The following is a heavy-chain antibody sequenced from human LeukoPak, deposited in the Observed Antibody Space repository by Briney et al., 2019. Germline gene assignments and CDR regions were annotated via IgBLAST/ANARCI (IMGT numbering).Heavy chain of an antibody. CDR1: GFTFSRHG. J-gene: IGHJ4*02. V-gene: IGHV3-30*03. CDR3: ARDRAWNYFDY. Sequence: GGSLRLSCAPSGFTFSRHGMPWVRQAPGKGLEWVAIISNDGSRKYYAHSVEGRFTISRDNSKNTLYPQMDSLRAEDTAVYYCARDRAWNYFDYWGQGTLVTVSS. D-gene: IGHD3-3*01. CDR2: ISNDGSRK.